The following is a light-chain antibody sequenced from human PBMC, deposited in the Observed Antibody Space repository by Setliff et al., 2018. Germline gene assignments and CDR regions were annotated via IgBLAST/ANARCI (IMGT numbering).Light chain of an antibody. Sequence: LTQPASVSGSPGQSITISCTGTSSDVGGYNYVSWYQHHPGKAPKLMIYEVSNRPSGVSNRFSGSKSGNTASLTISGLQAEDEADYYCSSYTSSSTPVVFGGGTK. CDR2: EVS. J-gene: IGLJ2*01. CDR1: SSDVGGYNY. CDR3: SSYTSSSTPVV. V-gene: IGLV2-14*01.